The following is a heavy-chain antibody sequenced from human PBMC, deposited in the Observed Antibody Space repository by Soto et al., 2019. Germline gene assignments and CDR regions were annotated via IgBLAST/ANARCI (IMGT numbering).Heavy chain of an antibody. CDR1: GASISSGDYY. D-gene: IGHD3-10*02. Sequence: QVQLQESGPGLVKPSETLSLTCTVSGASISSGDYYWSWIRQSPGKGLQWNGYIFHSGETYYTPSLESSLSISIDASKNPFSLNLQPVTAADTAVYFCARSHYVLGALDVLGPGTVVTVSS. CDR2: IFHSGET. V-gene: IGHV4-30-4*08. J-gene: IGHJ3*01. CDR3: ARSHYVLGALDV.